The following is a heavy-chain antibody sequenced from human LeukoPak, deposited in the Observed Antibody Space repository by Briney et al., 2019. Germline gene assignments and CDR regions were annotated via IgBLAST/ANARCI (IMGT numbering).Heavy chain of an antibody. D-gene: IGHD2-2*01. J-gene: IGHJ3*02. CDR2: IYYSGST. CDR1: GGSISSGDYY. V-gene: IGHV4-30-4*08. CDR3: AREPAVGPAATFGDAFDI. Sequence: SETLSLTCTVSGGSISSGDYYWSWIRQPPGKGLEWIGYIYYSGSTYYNPSLKSRVTISVDTSKNQFSLKLSSVTAADTAVYYCAREPAVGPAATFGDAFDIWGQGTMVTVSS.